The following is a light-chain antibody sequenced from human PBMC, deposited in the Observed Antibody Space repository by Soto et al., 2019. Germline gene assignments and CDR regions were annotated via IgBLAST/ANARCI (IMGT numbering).Light chain of an antibody. Sequence: DIQMTQSPSSVSASVGDRVTITCRASQGITSWLAWYQQKPGKAPKLLIYAASTLQAGVPSRFSGSGLGTDFTHTISSLQPEDFAAYYCQQATSFPRTFGQGTKVEIK. CDR2: AAS. V-gene: IGKV1-12*01. CDR3: QQATSFPRT. CDR1: QGITSW. J-gene: IGKJ1*01.